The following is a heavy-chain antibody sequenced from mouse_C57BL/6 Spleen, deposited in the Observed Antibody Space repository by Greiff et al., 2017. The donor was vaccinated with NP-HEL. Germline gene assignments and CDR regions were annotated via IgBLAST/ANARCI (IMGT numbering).Heavy chain of an antibody. CDR2: INPNNGGT. D-gene: IGHD2-14*01. CDR1: GYTFTDYY. CDR3: AIHRDDGAMDY. V-gene: IGHV1-26*01. Sequence: VQLQQSGPELVKPGASVKISCKASGYTFTDYYMNWVKQSHGKSLEWIGDINPNNGGTSYNQKFKGKATLTVDKSSSTAYMELRSLTSEDSAVYYCAIHRDDGAMDYWGQGTSVTVSS. J-gene: IGHJ4*01.